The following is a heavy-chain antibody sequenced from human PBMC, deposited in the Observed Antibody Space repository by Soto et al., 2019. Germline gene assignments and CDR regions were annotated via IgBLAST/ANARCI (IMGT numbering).Heavy chain of an antibody. V-gene: IGHV3-7*03. D-gene: IGHD3-10*01. J-gene: IGHJ6*02. CDR2: IKQDGSEK. CDR3: ARFRGECGITMVGAAGTGMDF. CDR1: GFTFSSYW. Sequence: PGGSLRLSCAASGFTFSSYWMSWVRQAPGKGLEWVANIKQDGSEKYYVDSVKGRFTISRDNAKNSLYLQMNSQRAEDTAVYYCARFRGECGITMVGAAGTGMDFWGQGTTVTVSS.